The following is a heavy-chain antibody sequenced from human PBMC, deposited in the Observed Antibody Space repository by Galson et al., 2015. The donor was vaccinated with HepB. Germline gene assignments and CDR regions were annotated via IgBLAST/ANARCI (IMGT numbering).Heavy chain of an antibody. D-gene: IGHD5-12*01. J-gene: IGHJ2*01. CDR3: ARVVWDIQKGYFDL. V-gene: IGHV1-69*13. CDR1: GGTFSSYA. Sequence: SVKVSCKASGGTFSSYAISWVRQAPGQGLEWMGGIIPIFGTANYAQKFQGRVTITADESTSTAYMELSSLRSEDTAVYYCARVVWDIQKGYFDLWGRGTLVTVSS. CDR2: IIPIFGTA.